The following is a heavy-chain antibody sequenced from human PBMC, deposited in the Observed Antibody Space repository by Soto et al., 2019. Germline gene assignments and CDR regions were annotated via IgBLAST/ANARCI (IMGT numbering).Heavy chain of an antibody. CDR2: IIPIFGTA. V-gene: IGHV1-69*13. D-gene: IGHD3-9*01. CDR1: GGTFSSYA. Sequence: ASVKVSCKASGGTFSSYAISWVRQAPGQGLEWMGGIIPIFGTANYAQKFQGRVTITADESTSTAYMELSSLRSEDTAVYYCARDKGNYDILTGYPNWFDPWGQGTLVTVSS. J-gene: IGHJ5*02. CDR3: ARDKGNYDILTGYPNWFDP.